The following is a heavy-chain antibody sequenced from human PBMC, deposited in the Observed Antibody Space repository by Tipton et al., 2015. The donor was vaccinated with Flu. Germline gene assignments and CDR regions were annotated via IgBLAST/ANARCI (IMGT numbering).Heavy chain of an antibody. D-gene: IGHD3-3*01. J-gene: IGHJ5*02. CDR3: ARVAERKETLGWLLGLFDP. CDR2: ISAYNGNT. V-gene: IGHV1-18*01. CDR1: GYTFTSYG. Sequence: QLVQSGAEVKKPGASVKVPCKASGYTFTSYGISWVRQAPGQGLEWMGWISAYNGNTNYAQKLQGRVTMTTDTSTSTAYMELRSLRSDDTAVYYGARVAERKETLGWLLGLFDPWGQGTLVTVSS.